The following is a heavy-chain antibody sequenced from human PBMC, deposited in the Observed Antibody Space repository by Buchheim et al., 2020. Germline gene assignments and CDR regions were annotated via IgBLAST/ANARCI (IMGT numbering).Heavy chain of an antibody. CDR2: IYYSGSP. Sequence: QVQLQESGPGLVKPSQTLSLTCTVSGGSISSGGYYWSWIRQHPGKGLEWIGYIYYSGSPYYNPSLKSRVTISVDTSKNQFSLKLSSVTAADTAVYYCARDSRGRYGSGSYYKVSLFDYWGQGTL. CDR1: GGSISSGGYY. V-gene: IGHV4-31*03. J-gene: IGHJ4*02. D-gene: IGHD3-10*01. CDR3: ARDSRGRYGSGSYYKVSLFDY.